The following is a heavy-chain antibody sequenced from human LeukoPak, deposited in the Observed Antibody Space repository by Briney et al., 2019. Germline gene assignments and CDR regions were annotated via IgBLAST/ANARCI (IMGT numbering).Heavy chain of an antibody. V-gene: IGHV4-61*02. D-gene: IGHD1-1*01. CDR1: GGSISSGSYY. CDR2: IYTSGST. Sequence: SQTLSLTCTVSGGSISSGSYYWSWNRQPAGKGLEWIGRIYTSGSTNYNPSLKSRVTISVDTSKNQFSLKLSSVTAADTAVYYCARDERGLFDYWGQGTLVTVSS. J-gene: IGHJ4*02. CDR3: ARDERGLFDY.